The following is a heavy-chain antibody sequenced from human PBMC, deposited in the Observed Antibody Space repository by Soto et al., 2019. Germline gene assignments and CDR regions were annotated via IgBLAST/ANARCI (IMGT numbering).Heavy chain of an antibody. V-gene: IGHV3-23*01. J-gene: IGHJ1*01. CDR2: ISGSGDST. D-gene: IGHD6-6*01. CDR3: AKDTRSRGSSYVEYFQR. Sequence: EVQLLESGGGLVQPGGSLRLSCAASGFTFSSYAMNWVRQAPGKGLEWVSAISGSGDSTYYADSVKGRFTISRDNSENTLYLQVNSMRAEDTAVYYCAKDTRSRGSSYVEYFQRWGQGTLVTVSS. CDR1: GFTFSSYA.